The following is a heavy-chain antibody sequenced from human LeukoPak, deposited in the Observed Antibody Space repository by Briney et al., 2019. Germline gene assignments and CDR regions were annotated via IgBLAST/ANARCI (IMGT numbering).Heavy chain of an antibody. Sequence: GRSLRLSCAASGFTFDDYAMHWVRQAPGKGLKWVSGISWNSGSIGYADSVKGRFTISRDNAKNSLYLQMNSLRAEDTALYYCAKDIEGYNLYYFDYWGQGTLVTVSS. CDR2: ISWNSGSI. J-gene: IGHJ4*02. CDR3: AKDIEGYNLYYFDY. V-gene: IGHV3-9*01. D-gene: IGHD5-24*01. CDR1: GFTFDDYA.